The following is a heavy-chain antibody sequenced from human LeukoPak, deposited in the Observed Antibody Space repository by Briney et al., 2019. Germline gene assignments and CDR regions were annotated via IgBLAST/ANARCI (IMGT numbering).Heavy chain of an antibody. Sequence: GGSLRLSCAASGFAFSSYAMHWVRQAPGKGPEWVANIKQDGSEKYYVDSVKGRFTISRDNAKNSLYLQMNSLRAEDTAVYYCARDPTQETTYYDILTGYYYAFDIWGQGTMVTVSS. D-gene: IGHD3-9*01. CDR1: GFAFSSYA. V-gene: IGHV3-7*01. J-gene: IGHJ3*02. CDR2: IKQDGSEK. CDR3: ARDPTQETTYYDILTGYYYAFDI.